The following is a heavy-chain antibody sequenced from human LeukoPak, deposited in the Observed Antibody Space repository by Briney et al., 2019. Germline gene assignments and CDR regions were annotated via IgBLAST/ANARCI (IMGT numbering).Heavy chain of an antibody. CDR3: ATATPVRYSGYDLIRGDWFAP. V-gene: IGHV1-24*01. CDR1: GYTLTELS. Sequence: ASVKVSCKVSGYTLTELSMHWVRQAPGKGLEWMGGFDPEDGETIYAQKFQGRVTMTEDTSTDTAYMELSSLRSEDTAVYYCATATPVRYSGYDLIRGDWFAPWGQGTLVPVSS. J-gene: IGHJ5*02. D-gene: IGHD5-12*01. CDR2: FDPEDGET.